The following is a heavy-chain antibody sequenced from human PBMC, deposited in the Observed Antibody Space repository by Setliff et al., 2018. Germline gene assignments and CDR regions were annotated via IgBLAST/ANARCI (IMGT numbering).Heavy chain of an antibody. CDR2: IASATGKT. D-gene: IGHD2-2*01. V-gene: IGHV1-18*01. CDR1: GYTFNDYG. Sequence: ASVKVSCKTSGYTFNDYGITWVRQVPGRGLEWMGWIASATGKTYSAEKFQDRVTLTTDTSTSTAYLELRSLGSDDTAVYYFSRLVRVCTNTACQRLSGGVFWGQGTLVPVSS. CDR3: SRLVRVCTNTACQRLSGGVF. J-gene: IGHJ4*02.